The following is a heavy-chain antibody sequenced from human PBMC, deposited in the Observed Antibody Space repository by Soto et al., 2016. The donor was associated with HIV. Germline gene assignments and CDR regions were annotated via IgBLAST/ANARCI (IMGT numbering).Heavy chain of an antibody. Sequence: QVQLVESGGGLVKPGGSLRLSCAASGFTFSDYYMSWIRQAPGKGLEWVSYISSSGSTTHYADSVKGRFTISRDDAKSSLYLHVNSLRVEDTAVYHCATFPAPLRNGEYYNYIDVWGKGTTVTVSS. CDR3: ATFPAPLRNGEYYNYIDV. J-gene: IGHJ6*03. V-gene: IGHV3-11*04. CDR1: GFTFSDYY. D-gene: IGHD6-6*01. CDR2: ISSSGSTT.